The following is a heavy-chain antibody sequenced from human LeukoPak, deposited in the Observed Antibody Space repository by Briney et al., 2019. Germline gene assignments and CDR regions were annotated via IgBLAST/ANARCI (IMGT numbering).Heavy chain of an antibody. Sequence: SETLSLTCAVSGYSISSGYYWGWIRQPPGKGLEWIGSIYHSGSTYYNPSLKSRVTISVDTSKNQFSLKLSSVTAADTAVYYCARGGRGGYCSSTSCYNRRNPATDLDYWGQGTLVTVSS. CDR2: IYHSGST. D-gene: IGHD2-2*02. CDR1: GYSISSGYY. V-gene: IGHV4-38-2*01. J-gene: IGHJ4*02. CDR3: ARGGRGGYCSSTSCYNRRNPATDLDY.